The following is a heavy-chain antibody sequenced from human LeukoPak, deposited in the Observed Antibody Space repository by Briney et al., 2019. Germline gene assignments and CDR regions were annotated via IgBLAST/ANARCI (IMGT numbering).Heavy chain of an antibody. D-gene: IGHD2-15*01. CDR3: TTVRYCSSGTCYRGHWFDP. J-gene: IGHJ5*02. CDR2: IKSKTDGGTT. V-gene: IGHV3-15*01. CDR1: GFTFSNAW. Sequence: GGSLRLSCAGSGFTFSNAWMSWVRQAPGKGLEWVGRIKSKTDGGTTDYAAPVKGRFTISRDDSKNTLYLQMNSLKTEDTAVYYCTTVRYCSSGTCYRGHWFDPWGQGTLVTVSS.